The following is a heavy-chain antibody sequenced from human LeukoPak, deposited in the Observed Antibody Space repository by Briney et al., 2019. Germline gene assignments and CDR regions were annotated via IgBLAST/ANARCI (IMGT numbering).Heavy chain of an antibody. Sequence: SETLSLTCTVSGGSISSYYWSWIRQPAGKGLEWIGRIYTSGITNYNPSLQSRVTMSVDTSKNQFSLKLNSVTAADTAVYYCARGRDWNYLFFNYWGQGTLVTVSS. D-gene: IGHD1-7*01. CDR1: GGSISSYY. CDR3: ARGRDWNYLFFNY. J-gene: IGHJ4*02. CDR2: IYTSGIT. V-gene: IGHV4-4*07.